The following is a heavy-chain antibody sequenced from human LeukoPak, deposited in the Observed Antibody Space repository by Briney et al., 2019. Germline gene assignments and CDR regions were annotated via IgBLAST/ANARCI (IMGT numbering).Heavy chain of an antibody. Sequence: GGSLRLSCAASGFTFSNSWMNWVRQAPGKGLEWVANIKRDGSEKYYVDSVKGRFTIPRDNAKNSLYLQMNSLRAEDTAVYYCARGFPIDYWGQGTLVTVSS. CDR2: IKRDGSEK. J-gene: IGHJ4*02. CDR3: ARGFPIDY. V-gene: IGHV3-7*04. CDR1: GFTFSNSW.